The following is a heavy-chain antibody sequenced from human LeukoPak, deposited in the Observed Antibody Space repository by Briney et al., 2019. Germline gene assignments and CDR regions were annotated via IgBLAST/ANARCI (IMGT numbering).Heavy chain of an antibody. CDR3: ARGGPDHSFDI. CDR2: INNDGGGT. V-gene: IGHV3-74*01. J-gene: IGHJ3*02. Sequence: GGSLTLSCPASGFTFSSYWMDWVRQAPWKGLMYISRINNDGGGTTYTDYVKGRLTISRDNAKSVVSLQMNSLRVEDTAMYYGARGGPDHSFDIWGQGTMVTVSS. D-gene: IGHD1-14*01. CDR1: GFTFSSYW.